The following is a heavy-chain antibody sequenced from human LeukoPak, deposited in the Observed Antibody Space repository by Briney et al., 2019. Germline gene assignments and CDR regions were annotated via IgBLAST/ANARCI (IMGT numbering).Heavy chain of an antibody. D-gene: IGHD5-12*01. V-gene: IGHV4-34*01. Sequence: PSETLSLTCAVYGGSFSGYYWSWIRQPPGKGLEWIGEINHSGSTNYNLSLKSRVTISVDTSKNQFSLKLSSVTAADTAVYYCASHSGGYAYWGQGTLVTVSS. CDR3: ASHSGGYAY. CDR2: INHSGST. CDR1: GGSFSGYY. J-gene: IGHJ4*02.